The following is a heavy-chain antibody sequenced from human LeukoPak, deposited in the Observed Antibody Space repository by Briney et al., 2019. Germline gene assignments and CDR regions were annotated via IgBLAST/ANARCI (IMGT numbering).Heavy chain of an antibody. CDR2: INHSGST. V-gene: IGHV4-34*01. Sequence: PSETLSLTCAVYGGSFSGYYWSWIRQPPGKGLEWIGEINHSGSTNYNPSLKSRVTISVDTSRNQFSLKLSSLTAADTAVYYCARGGYSGSYPFDYWGQGTLVTVSS. D-gene: IGHD1-26*01. J-gene: IGHJ4*02. CDR1: GGSFSGYY. CDR3: ARGGYSGSYPFDY.